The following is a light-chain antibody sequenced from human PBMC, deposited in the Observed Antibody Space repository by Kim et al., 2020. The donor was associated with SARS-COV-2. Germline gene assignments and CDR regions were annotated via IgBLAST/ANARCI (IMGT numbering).Light chain of an antibody. J-gene: IGKJ2*01. CDR3: QQYGSSAVT. CDR2: GAS. Sequence: LSPGERANLSCRASQSVSSSYLAWYQQKPGQAPRLLIYGASSRATGIPDRFSGSGSGTDFTLTISRLEPEDFAVYYCQQYGSSAVTFGQGTKLEI. CDR1: QSVSSSY. V-gene: IGKV3-20*01.